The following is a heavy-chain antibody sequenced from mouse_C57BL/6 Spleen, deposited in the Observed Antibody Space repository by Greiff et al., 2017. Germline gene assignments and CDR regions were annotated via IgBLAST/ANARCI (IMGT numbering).Heavy chain of an antibody. V-gene: IGHV6-3*01. J-gene: IGHJ4*01. CDR2: IRLKSDNYAT. CDR3: TGRDLLWSYAMDY. CDR1: GFTFSNYW. D-gene: IGHD2-1*01. Sequence: EVMLVESGGGLVQPGGSMKLSCVASGFTFSNYWMNWVRQSPEKGLEWVAQIRLKSDNYATHYAESVKGRFTISRDDSKSSVYLQMNNLRAEDTGIYYCTGRDLLWSYAMDYWGQGTSVTVSS.